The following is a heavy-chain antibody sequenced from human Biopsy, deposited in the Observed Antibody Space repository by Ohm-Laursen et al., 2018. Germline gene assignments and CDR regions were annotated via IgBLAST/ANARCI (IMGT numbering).Heavy chain of an antibody. J-gene: IGHJ5*01. CDR1: GFTFSRYA. D-gene: IGHD2-8*02. Sequence: SLRLSCAASGFTFSRYAMSWVRQAPGKGLEWVSAISGSGRTYYADSVKGRFTISRDNSKNTLFLQLSSLRAEDTAVYLCAKDRDLNLLAWFDPWGQGTLVTVSS. CDR3: AKDRDLNLLAWFDP. CDR2: ISGSGRT. V-gene: IGHV3-23*01.